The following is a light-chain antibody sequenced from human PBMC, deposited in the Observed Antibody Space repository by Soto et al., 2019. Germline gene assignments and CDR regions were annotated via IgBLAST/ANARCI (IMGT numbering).Light chain of an antibody. CDR3: QQSYNTPWT. V-gene: IGKV1-39*01. CDR2: AAS. Sequence: DIQVTQSPSSLSASVGDRVTITCRASQSINSLLNWYQQKPGKAPDLLIYAASSLHSGVPSRFSGSGSGTDFTLTINSLQPEDFATYYCQQSYNTPWTFGQGTKVEVK. CDR1: QSINSL. J-gene: IGKJ1*01.